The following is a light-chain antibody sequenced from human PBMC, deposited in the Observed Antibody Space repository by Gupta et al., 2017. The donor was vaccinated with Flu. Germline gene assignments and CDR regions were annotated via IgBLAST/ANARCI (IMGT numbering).Light chain of an antibody. J-gene: IGLJ3*02. V-gene: IGLV1-40*01. Sequence: QSVPTQPPSVSGAPGQRVTISCTGSSSNVGATYGVHWYQQLPGTAPKLLIYDDNNRPSGVPDRFSGSKSGTSASLAITGLQAEDEADYYCQSYDNTLSGWMFGGGTKLTVL. CDR3: QSYDNTLSGWM. CDR1: SSNVGATYG. CDR2: DDN.